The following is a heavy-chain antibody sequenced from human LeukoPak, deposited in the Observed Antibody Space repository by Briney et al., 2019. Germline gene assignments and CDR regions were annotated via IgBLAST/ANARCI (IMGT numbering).Heavy chain of an antibody. CDR1: GFTFTSYW. J-gene: IGHJ4*02. V-gene: IGHV3-74*01. CDR3: ARVTSRTPAAGIDY. Sequence: GGSLRLSCAASGFTFTSYWMHWVRQVPGKGLVWVSRINSDGSGTTYADSVKGRFTISRDNAKNTLYLQMNSLRAEDTAVYHCARVTSRTPAAGIDYWGQGTLVAVSS. CDR2: INSDGSGT. D-gene: IGHD6-13*01.